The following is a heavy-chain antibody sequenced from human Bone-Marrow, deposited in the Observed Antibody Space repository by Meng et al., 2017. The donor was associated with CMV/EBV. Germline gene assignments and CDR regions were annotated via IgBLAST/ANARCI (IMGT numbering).Heavy chain of an antibody. CDR3: ARDTAAAGPLYYYYGMDV. Sequence: SVKVSCKASGGTFSSYTISWVRQAPGQGLEWMGRIIPILGIANYAQKFQGRVTITADKSTSTAYMELSSLRSEDTAVYYCARDTAAAGPLYYYYGMDVWDQGTTVTVSS. V-gene: IGHV1-69*04. CDR2: IIPILGIA. J-gene: IGHJ6*02. D-gene: IGHD6-13*01. CDR1: GGTFSSYT.